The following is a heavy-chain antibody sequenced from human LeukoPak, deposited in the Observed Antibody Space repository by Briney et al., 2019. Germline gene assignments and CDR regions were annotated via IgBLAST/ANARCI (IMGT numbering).Heavy chain of an antibody. CDR3: ARVVVVPAAIGFDP. V-gene: IGHV4-34*01. J-gene: IGHJ5*02. CDR2: INHSGST. Sequence: SETLSLTCAVYGGSFSGYYWSWIRQPPGKGLEWIGEINHSGSTNYNPSLKSRVTISVDTSKNQFSLKLSSVTAADTAVYYCARVVVVPAAIGFDPWGQGTLSPSPQ. CDR1: GGSFSGYY. D-gene: IGHD2-2*02.